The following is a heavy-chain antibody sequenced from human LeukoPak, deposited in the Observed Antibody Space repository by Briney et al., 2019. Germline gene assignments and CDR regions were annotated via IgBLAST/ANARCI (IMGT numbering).Heavy chain of an antibody. Sequence: PSETLSLTCAVSGGSFSGYYWSWIRQPPGKGLEWIGSIYYSGSTYYNPSLKSRVTISVDTSKNQFSLKLSSVTAADTAVYYCARHMELRGWFDPWGQGTLVTVSS. CDR2: IYYSGST. V-gene: IGHV4-59*08. CDR3: ARHMELRGWFDP. J-gene: IGHJ5*02. CDR1: GGSFSGYY. D-gene: IGHD1-26*01.